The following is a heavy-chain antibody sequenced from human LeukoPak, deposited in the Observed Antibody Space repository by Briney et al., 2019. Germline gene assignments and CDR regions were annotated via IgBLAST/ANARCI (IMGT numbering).Heavy chain of an antibody. CDR1: GGSISSGSYY. CDR2: IYTSGST. V-gene: IGHV4-61*02. D-gene: IGHD1-7*01. Sequence: SETLSLTCTVSGGSISSGSYYWSWIRQPAGKGLEWIGRIYTSGSTNYNPSLKSRVTISVVTSKNQFSLKLSSVTAADTAVYYCVGFSAGTMTDYWGQGTLVTVSS. J-gene: IGHJ4*02. CDR3: VGFSAGTMTDY.